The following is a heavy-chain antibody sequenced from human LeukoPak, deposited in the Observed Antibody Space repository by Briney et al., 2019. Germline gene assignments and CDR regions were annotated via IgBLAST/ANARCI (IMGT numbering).Heavy chain of an antibody. J-gene: IGHJ3*02. CDR1: GFTFSSYW. V-gene: IGHV3-7*01. CDR2: IKQDGSEK. Sequence: PGGSLRLSCAASGFTFSSYWMSWVRQAPGKGLEWVANIKQDGSEKYYVDSVKGRFTISRDNAKNSLYLQMNSLRAEDTAVYYCARDRSSGWYDPADIWGQGTVVTVSS. CDR3: ARDRSSGWYDPADI. D-gene: IGHD6-19*01.